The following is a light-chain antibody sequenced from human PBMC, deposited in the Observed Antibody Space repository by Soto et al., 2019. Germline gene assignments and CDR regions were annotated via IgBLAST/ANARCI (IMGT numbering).Light chain of an antibody. V-gene: IGLV2-14*03. CDR1: SSDVGAYDY. CDR2: DVS. CDR3: NSYASSATWV. Sequence: QSVLTQPASVSGSPGQSVTISCTGTSSDVGAYDYVSWYQQHPGKAPKLMINDVSHRPSGVSDRFSGSKSGYTASLTVSGLEAEDEGDYYCNSYASSATWVFGGGTKLTVL. J-gene: IGLJ3*02.